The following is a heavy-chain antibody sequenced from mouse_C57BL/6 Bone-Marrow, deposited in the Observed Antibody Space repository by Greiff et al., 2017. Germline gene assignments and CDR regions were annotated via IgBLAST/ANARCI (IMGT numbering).Heavy chain of an antibody. J-gene: IGHJ3*01. CDR1: GFTFSSYA. CDR3: ARESPIYYDYDVWFAY. CDR2: ISDGGSYT. V-gene: IGHV5-4*01. D-gene: IGHD2-4*01. Sequence: EVKLVESGGGLVKPGGSLKLSCAASGFTFSSYAMSWVRQTPEKRLEWVATISDGGSYTYYPDNVKGRFTISRDNAKNNLYLQMSHLKSEDTAMXYCARESPIYYDYDVWFAYWGQGTLVTVSA.